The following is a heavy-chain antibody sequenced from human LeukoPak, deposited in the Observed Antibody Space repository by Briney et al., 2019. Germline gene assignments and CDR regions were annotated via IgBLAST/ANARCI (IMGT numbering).Heavy chain of an antibody. CDR3: AKRANRYYYYYMDV. D-gene: IGHD4/OR15-4a*01. V-gene: IGHV3-23*01. Sequence: GGSLRLSCAASGFTFSSYAMSWVRQAPGKGLEWVSAISGTGGSTYYADSVKGRFTISRDNSKNTLYLQMNSLRAEDTAVYYCAKRANRYYYYYMDVWGKGTRSPSP. CDR1: GFTFSSYA. J-gene: IGHJ6*03. CDR2: ISGTGGST.